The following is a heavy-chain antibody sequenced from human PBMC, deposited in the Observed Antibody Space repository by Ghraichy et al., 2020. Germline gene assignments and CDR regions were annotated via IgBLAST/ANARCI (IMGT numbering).Heavy chain of an antibody. CDR2: ISYDGSNK. D-gene: IGHD2-15*01. V-gene: IGHV3-30*01. CDR1: GFTFSSYA. Sequence: GGSLRLSCAASGFTFSSYAMHWVRQAPGKGLEWVAVISYDGSNKYYADSVKGRFTISRDNSKNTLYLQMNSLRAEDTAVYYCARGYCSGGSCYFDYWGQGTLVIVSS. J-gene: IGHJ4*02. CDR3: ARGYCSGGSCYFDY.